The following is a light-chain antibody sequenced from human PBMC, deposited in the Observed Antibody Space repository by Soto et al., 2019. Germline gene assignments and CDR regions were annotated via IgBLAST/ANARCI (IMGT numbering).Light chain of an antibody. CDR1: SSNIGINT. Sequence: QSVLTQPPSASGTPGQRVTISCSGSSSNIGINTVNWYQQFPGTAPKLLLYSINQRPSGVPARFSGSKSVTSASLAISGLQSEDEADYYCASWDDDMNGPLFGGGTKLTVL. V-gene: IGLV1-44*01. CDR2: SIN. CDR3: ASWDDDMNGPL. J-gene: IGLJ2*01.